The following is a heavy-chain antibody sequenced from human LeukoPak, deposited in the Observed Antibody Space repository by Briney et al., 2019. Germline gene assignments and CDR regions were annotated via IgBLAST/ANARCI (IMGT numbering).Heavy chain of an antibody. V-gene: IGHV3-11*01. CDR1: GFTFSDYY. CDR2: ISSSGSTI. CDR3: ARVGFYDSSGYYYSPFDY. D-gene: IGHD3-22*01. Sequence: PGRSLRLSCAASGFTFSDYYMSWIRQAPGKGLEWVSYISSSGSTIYYADSVKGRFTISRDNAKNSLYLQMNSLRAEDTAVYYCARVGFYDSSGYYYSPFDYWGQGTLVTVSS. J-gene: IGHJ4*02.